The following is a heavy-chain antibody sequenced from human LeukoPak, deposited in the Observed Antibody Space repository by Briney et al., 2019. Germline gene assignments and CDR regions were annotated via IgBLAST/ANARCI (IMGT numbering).Heavy chain of an antibody. CDR1: GGTFSSYA. CDR2: IIPIFGTA. CDR3: AREGRYSYAFDP. Sequence: ASVKVSCKASGGTFSSYAISWVRQAPGQGLEWMGGIIPIFGTANYAQKFQGRVTITADESTSTAYMELSSLRSEDTAVYYCAREGRYSYAFDPWGQGTLVTVSS. J-gene: IGHJ5*02. V-gene: IGHV1-69*13. D-gene: IGHD5-18*01.